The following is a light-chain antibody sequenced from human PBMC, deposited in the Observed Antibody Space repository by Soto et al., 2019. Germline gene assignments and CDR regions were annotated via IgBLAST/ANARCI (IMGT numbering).Light chain of an antibody. CDR1: QSVSNY. CDR2: DAS. CDR3: QQRSNWPT. J-gene: IGKJ4*01. V-gene: IGKV3-11*01. Sequence: EIVLTQSPATLSLSPGERATLSCRASQSVSNYLAWYLQKPGQAPRLLIYDASNRATGIPARFSGSGSGTDFTLTISSLEPEDFVVYYCQQRSNWPTFGGGTKVEIK.